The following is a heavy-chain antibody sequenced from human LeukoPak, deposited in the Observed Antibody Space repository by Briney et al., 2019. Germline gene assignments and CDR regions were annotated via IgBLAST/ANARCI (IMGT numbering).Heavy chain of an antibody. CDR3: ARDLVRAGTRGILLDY. CDR1: GYTFTDYY. D-gene: IGHD6-19*01. Sequence: ASVKVSCKAPGYTFTDYYIHWVRQAPGQGLEWMGWINPNSGGTNYAQKFQGRVTMTRDTSISTAYMELTRLTSDDTAVYYCARDLVRAGTRGILLDYWGQGTLVTVSS. V-gene: IGHV1-2*02. CDR2: INPNSGGT. J-gene: IGHJ4*02.